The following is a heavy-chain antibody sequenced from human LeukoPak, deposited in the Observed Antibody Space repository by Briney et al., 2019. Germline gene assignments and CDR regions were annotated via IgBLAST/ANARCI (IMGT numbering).Heavy chain of an antibody. CDR3: ARAYTPFYCSGGSCAAYYFDY. CDR1: GGSFSGYY. V-gene: IGHV4-34*01. CDR2: INHSGST. D-gene: IGHD2-15*01. J-gene: IGHJ4*02. Sequence: SETLSLTCAVYGGSFSGYYWSWIRQPPGKGLEWIGEINHSGSTNYNPSLKSRVTISVDTSKNQFSLKLSSVTAADTAVYYCARAYTPFYCSGGSCAAYYFDYWGQGTLVTVSS.